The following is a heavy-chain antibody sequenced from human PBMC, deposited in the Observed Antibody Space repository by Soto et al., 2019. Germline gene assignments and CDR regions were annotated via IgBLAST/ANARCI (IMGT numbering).Heavy chain of an antibody. CDR2: IYHSGST. J-gene: IGHJ5*02. CDR3: ARSDILTADNWFDP. CDR1: GGSISSGGYS. Sequence: PSETLSLTCAVSGGSISSGGYSWSWIRQPPGKGLEWIGYIYHSGSTYYNPSLKSRVTISVDRSKNQFPLKLSSVTAADTAVYYCARSDILTADNWFDPWGQGTLVTVSS. D-gene: IGHD3-9*01. V-gene: IGHV4-30-2*01.